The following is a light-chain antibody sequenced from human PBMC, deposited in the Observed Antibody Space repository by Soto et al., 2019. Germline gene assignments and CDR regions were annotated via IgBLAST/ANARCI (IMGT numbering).Light chain of an antibody. J-gene: IGKJ4*01. CDR3: QQFQSYPLT. CDR2: DAS. Sequence: IQLTQSPSSLSASIGDRVTIHCRAGQDISTSLAWYQQKPGKPPKLLIYDASTLESGVPSRFSGSGSGTDFTLTISSLQPEDFATYFCQQFQSYPLTFGGGTRVDIK. V-gene: IGKV1-13*02. CDR1: QDISTS.